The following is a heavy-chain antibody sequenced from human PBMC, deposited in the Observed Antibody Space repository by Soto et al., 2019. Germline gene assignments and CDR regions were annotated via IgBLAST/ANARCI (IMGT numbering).Heavy chain of an antibody. Sequence: PGGSLRLSCAASGFTCSSYGMHWVRQAPGKGLEWVAVISYDGSNKYYADSVKGRCTISRDNSKNTLYLQINSLRAEETAVYYCAKDLSDIVGATPASFDYWGQGTLVTVSS. CDR1: GFTCSSYG. CDR2: ISYDGSNK. D-gene: IGHD1-26*01. CDR3: AKDLSDIVGATPASFDY. V-gene: IGHV3-30*18. J-gene: IGHJ4*02.